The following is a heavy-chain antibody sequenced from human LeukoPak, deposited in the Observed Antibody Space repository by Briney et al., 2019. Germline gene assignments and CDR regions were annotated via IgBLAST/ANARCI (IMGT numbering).Heavy chain of an antibody. CDR2: IWYDGSNK. D-gene: IGHD2-15*01. J-gene: IGHJ4*02. V-gene: IGHV3-33*06. CDR3: AKVVRSGGHFDY. CDR1: GFTFSSYG. Sequence: GRSLRLSCAASGFTFSSYGMHWVRQAPGKGLEWVAVIWYDGSNKYYADSVKGRFTISRDNSKNTLYLQMNSLRAEDTAVYYCAKVVRSGGHFDYWGQGTLVTVSS.